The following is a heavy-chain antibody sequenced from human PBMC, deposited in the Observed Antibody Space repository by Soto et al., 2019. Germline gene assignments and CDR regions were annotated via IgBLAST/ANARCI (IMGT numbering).Heavy chain of an antibody. CDR1: GGTFSSYA. CDR3: AKAFVSPGYTVTHRAPFSF. Sequence: QVQLVQSGAEVKKPGSSVKVSCKASGGTFSSYAISWVRQAPGQGLEWMGGIIPIFVTANYAQKFQGRVTITADEAMSTDYIAVSSLRSEDTAVYYCAKAFVSPGYTVTHRAPFSFWGEGTLVAVSS. J-gene: IGHJ4*02. CDR2: IIPIFVTA. V-gene: IGHV1-69*01. D-gene: IGHD4-17*01.